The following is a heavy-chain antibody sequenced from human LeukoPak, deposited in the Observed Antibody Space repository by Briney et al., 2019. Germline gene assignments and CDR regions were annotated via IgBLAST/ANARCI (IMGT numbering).Heavy chain of an antibody. Sequence: PSETLSLTCTVSGGSISSHYWSWIRQPPGKGLEWIGYIYYSGSTNYNPSLKSRVTISVDTSKNQFSLKLSSVTAADTAVYYCARGRQGGTFVYWGQGTLVTVSS. D-gene: IGHD3-16*01. CDR3: ARGRQGGTFVY. CDR2: IYYSGST. J-gene: IGHJ4*02. CDR1: GGSISSHY. V-gene: IGHV4-59*11.